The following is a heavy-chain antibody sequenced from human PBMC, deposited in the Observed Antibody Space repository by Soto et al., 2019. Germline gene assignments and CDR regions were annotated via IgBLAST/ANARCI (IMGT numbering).Heavy chain of an antibody. V-gene: IGHV4-4*02. J-gene: IGHJ4*02. CDR1: GGSVSGDSW. Sequence: QVQLQESGPGLVKPSGTLSLTCAVSGGSVSGDSWWSWVRQPPGKGLEWIGEIFRSGTTNYNPSLKSRITVSIDKPMNQFSLKLTSVTAADTAVYYCASGGDYTWHSWGQGTLVTVSS. CDR3: ASGGDYTWHS. D-gene: IGHD4-17*01. CDR2: IFRSGTT.